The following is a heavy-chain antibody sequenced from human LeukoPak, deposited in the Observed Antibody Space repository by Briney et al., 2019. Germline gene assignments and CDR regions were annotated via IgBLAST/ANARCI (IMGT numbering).Heavy chain of an antibody. J-gene: IGHJ4*02. CDR1: GGSISSHY. Sequence: SETLSLTCTVSGGSISSHYWSWIRQPPGKGLEWIGYIYYSGSTNYNPSLKSRVTISVDTSKNQFSLKLSSVTAADTAVYYCARQTFYGPFDYWGQGTLVTVSS. D-gene: IGHD3-10*01. V-gene: IGHV4-59*08. CDR3: ARQTFYGPFDY. CDR2: IYYSGST.